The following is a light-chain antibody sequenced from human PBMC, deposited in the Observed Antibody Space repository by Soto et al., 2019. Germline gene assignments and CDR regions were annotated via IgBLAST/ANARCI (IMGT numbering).Light chain of an antibody. J-gene: IGLJ1*01. V-gene: IGLV2-8*01. Sequence: QSALTQPPSASGSPGQSGTISCTGTSSDVGAYDYVSWYQQHPGKAPKLMIYEINKRPSRVPDRFSGSKSGNTASLTVSGLQAEDEADYYFSSFAGSNNFPYVFGTGTKLTVL. CDR2: EIN. CDR1: SSDVGAYDY. CDR3: SSFAGSNNFPYV.